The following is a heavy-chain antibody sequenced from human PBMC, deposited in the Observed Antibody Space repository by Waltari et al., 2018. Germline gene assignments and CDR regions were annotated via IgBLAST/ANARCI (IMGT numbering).Heavy chain of an antibody. D-gene: IGHD2-15*01. J-gene: IGHJ4*02. Sequence: QLQLQESGPGLVKASENLSLTCTVSGDSVSSSSYYWGWVRQPPGKGLEWTGNTYSSVSTYYNPSLKGRVTISGDTSKSQFSLKLSSVTAADTSMYYCVRHARTTSGGKPFDHWGQGMLVTVSP. CDR2: TYSSVST. CDR1: GDSVSSSSYY. V-gene: IGHV4-39*01. CDR3: VRHARTTSGGKPFDH.